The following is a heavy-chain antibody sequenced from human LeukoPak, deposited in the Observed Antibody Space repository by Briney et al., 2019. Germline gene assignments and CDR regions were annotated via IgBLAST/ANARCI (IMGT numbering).Heavy chain of an antibody. CDR2: ISGDGGST. Sequence: GGSLRLSCAASGFTFDDYAMHWVRQAPGKGLEWVSLISGDGGSTYYADSVKGRFTISRDNSKNSLYLQMNSLRTEDTALYYCAKEIHVDTAMAVYYYYGMDVWGQGTTVTVSS. CDR3: AKEIHVDTAMAVYYYYGMDV. J-gene: IGHJ6*02. D-gene: IGHD5-18*01. V-gene: IGHV3-43*02. CDR1: GFTFDDYA.